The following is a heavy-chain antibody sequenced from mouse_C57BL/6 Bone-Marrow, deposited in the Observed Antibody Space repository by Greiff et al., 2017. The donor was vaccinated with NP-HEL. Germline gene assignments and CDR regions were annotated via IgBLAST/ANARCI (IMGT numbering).Heavy chain of an antibody. Sequence: QVQLQQPGAELVRPGTSVKLSCKASGYTFTSYWMHWVKQRPGQGLEWIGVIDPSDSYTNYNQKFKGKATLTVDTSSSTAYMQLSSLTSEDSAVYYCVRVDITTDGYWGQGTTLTVSS. D-gene: IGHD1-1*01. CDR1: GYTFTSYW. CDR3: VRVDITTDGY. CDR2: IDPSDSYT. V-gene: IGHV1-59*01. J-gene: IGHJ2*01.